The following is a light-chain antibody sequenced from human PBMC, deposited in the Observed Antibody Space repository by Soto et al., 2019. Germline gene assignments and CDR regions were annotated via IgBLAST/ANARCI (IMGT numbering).Light chain of an antibody. CDR1: QSVSSSY. J-gene: IGKJ1*01. CDR3: QQYGRSWWT. Sequence: EIVLTQSPGTLSLSPGERATLSCRTSQSVSSSYLAWYQQKPGQAPSLLIYGASSRATGIPDRFSCSGSGTEFTINISRLEPEDFAVYYCQQYGRSWWTFGQGTKVEIK. V-gene: IGKV3-20*01. CDR2: GAS.